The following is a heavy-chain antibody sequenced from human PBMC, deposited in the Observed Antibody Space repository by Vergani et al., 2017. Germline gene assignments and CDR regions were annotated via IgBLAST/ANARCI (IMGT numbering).Heavy chain of an antibody. Sequence: VQLVESGGGVVQSGRSLRLSCAASGFTFSSYAMSWVRQAPGKGLEWVSAISGSGGSTYYADSVKGRFTISRDNSKNTLYLQMNSLRAEDTAVYYCAKGRDSMTTVTPFDYWGQGTLVTVSS. J-gene: IGHJ4*02. CDR1: GFTFSSYA. CDR2: ISGSGGST. CDR3: AKGRDSMTTVTPFDY. V-gene: IGHV3-23*04. D-gene: IGHD4-17*01.